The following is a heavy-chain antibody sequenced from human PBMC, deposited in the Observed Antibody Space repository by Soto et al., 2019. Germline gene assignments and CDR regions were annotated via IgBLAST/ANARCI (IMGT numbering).Heavy chain of an antibody. CDR2: ISTLNGNT. CDR1: GYDYVTYA. V-gene: IGHV1-18*01. D-gene: IGHD5-18*01. CDR3: ARRVQVWLPDYYGMDV. J-gene: IGHJ6*02. Sequence: QAQLVQSGAEVKKPGASENVSCKASGYDYVTYAITWVRQRPGQGLEWMGWISTLNGNTNYAQNFQGRVTMTTDTSTRIVHLELRSLRSDDTAVYYCARRVQVWLPDYYGMDVWVQGTTVTVSS.